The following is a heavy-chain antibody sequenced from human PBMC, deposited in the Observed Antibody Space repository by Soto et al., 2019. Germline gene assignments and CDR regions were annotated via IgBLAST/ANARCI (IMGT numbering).Heavy chain of an antibody. CDR2: IYYSGST. V-gene: IGHV4-30-4*01. J-gene: IGHJ6*02. Sequence: SETLSLTCTFSGGSISSGDYYWSLIRHPPGKGLEWFGYIYYSGSTYYNPSLKSRVTISVDTSKNQFSLKLSSVTAADTAVYYCARVSQITLIAAADQTIYQDYYGMDVWGQGTTVT. D-gene: IGHD6-13*01. CDR3: ARVSQITLIAAADQTIYQDYYGMDV. CDR1: GGSISSGDYY.